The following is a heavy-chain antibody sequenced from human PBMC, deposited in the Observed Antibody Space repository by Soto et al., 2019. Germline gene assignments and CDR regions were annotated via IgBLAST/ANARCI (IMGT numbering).Heavy chain of an antibody. CDR2: VSGSGSST. V-gene: IGHV3-23*01. CDR3: ARLWGSVWSERAHFDY. Sequence: EVQLLESGGGLVQTGGSLRLSCTASGFTFSSYAMGWVRQAPGKGLEWVSSVSGSGSSTYSADSVKGRFTISRDSSKSSLYLQMNSLGAEDTAIYYCARLWGSVWSERAHFDYWGQGTLVTVSS. J-gene: IGHJ4*02. D-gene: IGHD1-1*01. CDR1: GFTFSSYA.